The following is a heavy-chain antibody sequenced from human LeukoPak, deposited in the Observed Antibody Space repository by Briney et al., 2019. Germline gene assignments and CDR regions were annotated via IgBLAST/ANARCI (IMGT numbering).Heavy chain of an antibody. CDR1: GFTVSNNY. D-gene: IGHD1-26*01. CDR3: ARDFWAYVSYYGA. CDR2: IYSGGDT. Sequence: GGSLRLSCAASGFTVSNNYMTWVRQAPGKGLEWVSVIYSGGDTQYADSVRGRFTISRDSSKNTLHLQMNSLRADDTAVYYCARDFWAYVSYYGAWGQGTLVIVSS. V-gene: IGHV3-66*02. J-gene: IGHJ5*02.